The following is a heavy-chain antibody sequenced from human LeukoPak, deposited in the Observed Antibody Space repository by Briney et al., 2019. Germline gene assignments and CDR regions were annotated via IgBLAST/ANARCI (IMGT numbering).Heavy chain of an antibody. J-gene: IGHJ4*02. D-gene: IGHD3-9*01. CDR2: INSSSSYI. CDR3: ARAARYFDWLYDY. CDR1: GFTFSSYS. V-gene: IGHV3-21*01. Sequence: GGSLRLSCAASGFTFSSYSMNWVRQAPGKGLEWVSSINSSSSYIYYPDSVKGRFTISRDNAKNSLYLQMNGLRAEDKAVYYCARAARYFDWLYDYWGQGTLVTVSS.